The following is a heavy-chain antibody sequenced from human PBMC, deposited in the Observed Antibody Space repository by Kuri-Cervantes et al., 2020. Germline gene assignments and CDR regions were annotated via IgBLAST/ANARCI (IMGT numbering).Heavy chain of an antibody. Sequence: GESLKISCAASEFTVRSNFMSWVRQAPGKGLEWVSVLYSDGSTYYADSVKGRFTISRDNSKNTLYLQMNSLRAEDTAVYYCSILSPGTTWAFDIWGQGTMVTVSS. J-gene: IGHJ3*02. CDR3: SILSPGTTWAFDI. CDR1: EFTVRSNF. D-gene: IGHD1-7*01. CDR2: LYSDGST. V-gene: IGHV3-66*01.